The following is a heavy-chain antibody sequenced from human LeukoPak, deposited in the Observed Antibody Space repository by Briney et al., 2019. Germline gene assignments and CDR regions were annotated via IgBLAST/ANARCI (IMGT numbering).Heavy chain of an antibody. CDR2: FDPEDGET. CDR1: GYTLTELS. J-gene: IGHJ3*02. Sequence: GASVKVSCKVSGYTLTELSMHWVRQAPGKGLEWMGGFDPEDGETIYAQKFQGRVTMTEDTSTDTAYMELSSLRSEDTAVYYCAAIHGDYVFDAFDIWGQGTMVTVSS. CDR3: AAIHGDYVFDAFDI. D-gene: IGHD4-17*01. V-gene: IGHV1-24*01.